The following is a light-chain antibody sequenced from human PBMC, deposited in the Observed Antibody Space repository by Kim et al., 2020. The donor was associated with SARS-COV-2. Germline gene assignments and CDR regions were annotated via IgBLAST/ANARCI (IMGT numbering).Light chain of an antibody. Sequence: QSALTQPRSVSGSPGQSVTISCTGTSSDVGGYNYVSWYQHHPGKAPKLMIYAVSKRPSGVPDRFSGSKSANTASLTISGLQAEDEADYYCCSYAGTNPSKVFGTGTKVTVL. CDR1: SSDVGGYNY. V-gene: IGLV2-11*01. CDR3: CSYAGTNPSKV. J-gene: IGLJ1*01. CDR2: AVS.